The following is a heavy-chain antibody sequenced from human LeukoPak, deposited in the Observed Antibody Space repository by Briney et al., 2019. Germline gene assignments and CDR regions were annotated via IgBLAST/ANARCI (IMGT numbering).Heavy chain of an antibody. Sequence: SKTLSLTCTVSGGSVSSGSYYWSWIRQPPGKGLEWIGYIYYSGSTNYNPSLKSRVTISVDTSKNQFSLKLSSVTAADTAVYYCARDSDLGYCSGGCCNYYFDYRGQGTLVTVSS. CDR2: IYYSGST. CDR3: ARDSDLGYCSGGCCNYYFDY. V-gene: IGHV4-61*01. CDR1: GGSVSSGSYY. D-gene: IGHD2-15*01. J-gene: IGHJ4*02.